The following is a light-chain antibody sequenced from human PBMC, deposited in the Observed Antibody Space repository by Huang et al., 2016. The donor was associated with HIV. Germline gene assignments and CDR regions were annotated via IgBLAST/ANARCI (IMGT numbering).Light chain of an antibody. J-gene: IGKJ1*01. CDR1: QVLSGA. Sequence: DIQMTQSPSSLSASVGDRVTNTCRASQVLSGALALYQHKAGKAPKLLLYAASRLESVVPSRFIGSGSGTDYTLTISSLQPEDFATYYCQQYYDLLRTFGQGTKVEIK. V-gene: IGKV1-NL1*01. CDR3: QQYYDLLRT. CDR2: AAS.